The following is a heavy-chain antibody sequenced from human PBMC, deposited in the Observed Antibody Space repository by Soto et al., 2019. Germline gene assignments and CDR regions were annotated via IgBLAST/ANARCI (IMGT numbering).Heavy chain of an antibody. J-gene: IGHJ4*02. CDR2: IYSDGSTT. CDR1: GFTFSSYW. CDR3: AGGMSQRYAVDY. D-gene: IGHD2-8*01. Sequence: HPGGSLRLSCAASGFTFSSYWMHWVRQAPGKGLVWVSRIYSDGSTTNYADSVKGRFTISRDNAKNTLYLQMNSLRAEDTAVYFCAGGMSQRYAVDYWGQGTLVTVSS. V-gene: IGHV3-74*01.